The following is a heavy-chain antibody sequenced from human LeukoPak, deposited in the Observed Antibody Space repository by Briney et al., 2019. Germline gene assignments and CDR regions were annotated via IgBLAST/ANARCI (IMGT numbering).Heavy chain of an antibody. CDR2: INPSGGST. D-gene: IGHD3-22*01. CDR3: ARDGSSGYASDAFDI. Sequence: ASVKVSCKASGYTFTSYYMHWVRQAPGQGLEWMGIINPSGGSTSYAQKFQGRVTMTRYTSTSTAYMELSSLRSEDTAVYYCARDGSSGYASDAFDIWGQGTMVTVSS. V-gene: IGHV1-46*01. CDR1: GYTFTSYY. J-gene: IGHJ3*02.